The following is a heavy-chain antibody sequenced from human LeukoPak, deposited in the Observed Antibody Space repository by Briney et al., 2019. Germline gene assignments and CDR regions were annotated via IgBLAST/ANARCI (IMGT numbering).Heavy chain of an antibody. CDR2: VNPTSGGT. Sequence: ASVKVSCKTSGYTFTSYYMHWVRQAPGQGLEWMGWVNPTSGGTNYAQKFQGRVTMTRDTSISTAYMELSSLRADDTAVYFCARDVEGGTFDIWGQGTTVTVSS. D-gene: IGHD3-16*01. V-gene: IGHV1-2*02. J-gene: IGHJ3*02. CDR1: GYTFTSYY. CDR3: ARDVEGGTFDI.